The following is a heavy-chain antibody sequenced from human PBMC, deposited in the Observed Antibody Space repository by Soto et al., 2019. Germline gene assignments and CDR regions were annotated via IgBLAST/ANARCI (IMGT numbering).Heavy chain of an antibody. J-gene: IGHJ6*02. V-gene: IGHV1-46*01. CDR3: ARDSQNYDILTGYPYYYYGMDV. CDR2: INPSGGST. CDR1: VYTFTSYY. Sequence: GXSVKVSCKASVYTFTSYYMHWVRQAPGQGLEWMGIINPSGGSTSYAQKFQGRVTMTRDTSTSTVYMELSSLRSEDTAVYYCARDSQNYDILTGYPYYYYGMDVWGQGTTVTVSS. D-gene: IGHD3-9*01.